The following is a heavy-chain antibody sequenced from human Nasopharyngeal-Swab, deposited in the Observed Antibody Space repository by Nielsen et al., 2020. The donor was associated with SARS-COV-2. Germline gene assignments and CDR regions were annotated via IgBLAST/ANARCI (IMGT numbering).Heavy chain of an antibody. D-gene: IGHD2-2*01. CDR1: GYTFTGYY. V-gene: IGHV1-2*04. CDR2: INPNSGGT. Sequence: ASVKVSCKASGYTFTGYYMHWVRQAPGQGLEWMGWINPNSGGTNYAQKFQGWVTMPRDTSISTAYMELSRLRSDDTAVYYCARAEREDIVVVPAASSGWFDPWGQGTLVTVSS. CDR3: ARAEREDIVVVPAASSGWFDP. J-gene: IGHJ5*02.